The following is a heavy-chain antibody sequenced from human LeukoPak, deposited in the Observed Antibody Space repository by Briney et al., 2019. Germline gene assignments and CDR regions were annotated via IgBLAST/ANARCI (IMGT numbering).Heavy chain of an antibody. J-gene: IGHJ4*02. CDR1: GITLSNYW. V-gene: IGHV3-7*01. CDR3: AREKGYVFDH. CDR2: IKQDGSEK. D-gene: IGHD5-18*01. Sequence: GGSLRLSCAASGITLSNYWMSWVRQAPGKGLAWVANIKQDGSEKYYVDSVKGRFTISRDNARNSLYLQMNNLRAEDTAVYYCAREKGYVFDHWGQGTLVTVSS.